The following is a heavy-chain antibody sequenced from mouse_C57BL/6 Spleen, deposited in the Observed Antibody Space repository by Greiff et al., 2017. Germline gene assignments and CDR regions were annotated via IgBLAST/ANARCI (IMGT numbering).Heavy chain of an antibody. CDR3: ARQRGYDDLYFDY. Sequence: EVQLVESGGGLVQPGGSLKLSCAASGFTFTDYYMYWVRQTPEKRLEWVAYISHGGGSTYYPDTVKGRFTISRDNAKNTRYLQRSRLKSEDTAMYYGARQRGYDDLYFDYWGQGTTLTVSS. J-gene: IGHJ2*01. V-gene: IGHV5-12*01. CDR2: ISHGGGST. CDR1: GFTFTDYY. D-gene: IGHD2-2*01.